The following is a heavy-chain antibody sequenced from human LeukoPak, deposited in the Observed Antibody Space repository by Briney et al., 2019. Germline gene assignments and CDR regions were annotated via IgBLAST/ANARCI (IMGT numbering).Heavy chain of an antibody. Sequence: SETLPLTCAVYGGSFSGYYWSWIRQPPGKGLEWIGEINHSGSTNYNPSLKSRVTISVDTSKNQFSLKLSSVTAADTAVYYCARGIAAAAPFDYWGQGTLVTVSS. CDR2: INHSGST. V-gene: IGHV4-34*01. J-gene: IGHJ4*02. CDR1: GGSFSGYY. CDR3: ARGIAAAAPFDY. D-gene: IGHD6-13*01.